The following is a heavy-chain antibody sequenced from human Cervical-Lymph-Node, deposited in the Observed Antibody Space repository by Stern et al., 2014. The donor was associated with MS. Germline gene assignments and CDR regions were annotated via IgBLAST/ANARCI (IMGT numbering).Heavy chain of an antibody. CDR3: MGVGDAMHV. Sequence: QVQLVESGGGVVQPGRSLPLSCAASGFSLSNSGLHWVRQAPGKGLDWVAVMSFVGGNKKYGDSVKGRFSISRDMANNTLFLQMNSLRPEDTAVYYCMGVGDAMHVWGQGTTVIVSS. CDR1: GFSLSNSG. CDR2: MSFVGGNK. J-gene: IGHJ6*02. V-gene: IGHV3-30*03.